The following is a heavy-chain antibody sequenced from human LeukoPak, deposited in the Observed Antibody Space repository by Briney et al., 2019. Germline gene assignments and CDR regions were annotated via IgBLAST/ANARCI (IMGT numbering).Heavy chain of an antibody. CDR1: GYTFITYG. Sequence: GASVKVSCKASGYTFITYGISWVQQAPGQGLEWMAWISPYNGDTYYAQKFQGRVTMTTNTSTSTAYMELKSLRSDDTAVYFCAREPFGGYVDHWGQGTPVAVSS. CDR3: AREPFGGYVDH. D-gene: IGHD3-16*01. J-gene: IGHJ4*02. V-gene: IGHV1-18*01. CDR2: ISPYNGDT.